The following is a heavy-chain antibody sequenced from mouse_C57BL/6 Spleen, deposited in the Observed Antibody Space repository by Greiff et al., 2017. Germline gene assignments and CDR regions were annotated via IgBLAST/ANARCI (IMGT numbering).Heavy chain of an antibody. Sequence: QVHVKQPGTELVKPGASVKLSCKASGYTFTSYWMHWVKQRPGQGLEWIGNINPSNGGTNYNEKFKSKATLTVDKSSSTAYMQLSSLTSEDSAVYYCARWAVTTVDYAMDYWGQGTSVTVSS. J-gene: IGHJ4*01. CDR2: INPSNGGT. V-gene: IGHV1-53*01. CDR3: ARWAVTTVDYAMDY. D-gene: IGHD1-1*01. CDR1: GYTFTSYW.